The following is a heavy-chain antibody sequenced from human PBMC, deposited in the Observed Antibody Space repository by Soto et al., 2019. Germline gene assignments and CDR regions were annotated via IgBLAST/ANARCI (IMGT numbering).Heavy chain of an antibody. J-gene: IGHJ4*02. V-gene: IGHV1-2*04. CDR1: GYTFTGYY. D-gene: IGHD2-2*01. CDR2: INPNSGGT. Sequence: ASVKVSCKASGYTFTGYYMHWVRQAPGQGLEWMGWINPNSGGTNYAQKFQGWVTMTRDTSISTAYMELRSLRSDDTAVYYCARVGAYCVSTSCHDYWGQGTLVTVSS. CDR3: ARVGAYCVSTSCHDY.